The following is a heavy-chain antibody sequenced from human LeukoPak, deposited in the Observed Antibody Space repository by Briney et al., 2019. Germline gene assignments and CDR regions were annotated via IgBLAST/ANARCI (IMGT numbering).Heavy chain of an antibody. CDR1: GGSISNYY. Sequence: SETLSLTCTVSGGSISNYYWSWIRQPPGKGLEWIGYIYDSGSTSYSPSLESRVTISIDTSKNQFSLKLTSVTAADTAVYYCARLRGRQAVAGTLFDYWGQGTLVTVSS. D-gene: IGHD6-19*01. CDR2: IYDSGST. CDR3: ARLRGRQAVAGTLFDY. J-gene: IGHJ4*02. V-gene: IGHV4-59*01.